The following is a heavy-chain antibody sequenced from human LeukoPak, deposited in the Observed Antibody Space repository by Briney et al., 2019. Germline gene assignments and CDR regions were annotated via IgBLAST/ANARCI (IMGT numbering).Heavy chain of an antibody. CDR2: MNPDSGNT. CDR3: ARYITMVRGGSWFDP. Sequence: ASVKVSCKASGYTFTNSDINWVRQAAGQGLEWMGWMNPDSGNTGYARNFQGRVTMTRNTSISTAYMELSSLRSEDTAVYYCARYITMVRGGSWFDPWGQGTLVTVSS. CDR1: GYTFTNSD. J-gene: IGHJ5*02. V-gene: IGHV1-8*01. D-gene: IGHD3-10*01.